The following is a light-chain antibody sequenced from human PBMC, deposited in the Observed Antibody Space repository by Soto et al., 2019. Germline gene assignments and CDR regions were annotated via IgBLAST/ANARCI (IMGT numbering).Light chain of an antibody. Sequence: SYELTQPPSVSVSPGQTASITCSGDKLGDKYACWYQQKPGQSPVLVIYQDSKRPSGIPERFSGSNSGNTATLTISGTQAMDEADSYCQAWDSSTHVVFGGGTKVTVL. CDR3: QAWDSSTHVV. CDR1: KLGDKY. CDR2: QDS. J-gene: IGLJ2*01. V-gene: IGLV3-1*01.